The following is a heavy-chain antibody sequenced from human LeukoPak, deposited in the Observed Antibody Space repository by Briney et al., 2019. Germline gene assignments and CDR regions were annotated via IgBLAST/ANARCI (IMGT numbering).Heavy chain of an antibody. J-gene: IGHJ4*02. CDR2: ISFDGSKK. V-gene: IGHV3-30*14. D-gene: IGHD2-21*01. Sequence: AGSLRLSCAGSGFTFSNYALHWVRQAPGKGLEWVAIISFDGSKKFYADSVKGRFTISRDNTNYTLSIQMNGLKTDDTAIYYCVIFKSARGFDYWGQGTLVTVSS. CDR1: GFTFSNYA. CDR3: VIFKSARGFDY.